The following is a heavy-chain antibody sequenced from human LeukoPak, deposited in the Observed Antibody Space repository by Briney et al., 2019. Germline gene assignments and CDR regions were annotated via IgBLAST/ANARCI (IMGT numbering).Heavy chain of an antibody. V-gene: IGHV1-69*05. Sequence: SVKVSCKASGGTFSSYAISWVRQAPGQGLEWMGRIIPIFGTANYAQTFQGRVTITTDESTSTAYMELSSLRSEDTAVYYCAREKNRGYYFDYWGQGTLVTVSS. CDR1: GGTFSSYA. CDR2: IIPIFGTA. CDR3: AREKNRGYYFDY. J-gene: IGHJ4*02. D-gene: IGHD7-27*01.